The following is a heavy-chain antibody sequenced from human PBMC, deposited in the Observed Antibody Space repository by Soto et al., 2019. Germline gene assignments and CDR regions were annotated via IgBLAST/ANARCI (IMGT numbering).Heavy chain of an antibody. V-gene: IGHV3-23*01. CDR1: GFTFSSHP. CDR2: ISDSGGST. D-gene: IGHD3-10*01. CDR3: ATVTYGSGIYYNLVEY. J-gene: IGHJ4*02. Sequence: PGGSLRLSCGASGFTFSSHPMSWVRQAPGKGLEWVSAISDSGGSTYYADSVKGRFTISRDNSKNTLYLQMISLRAEDTAVYYCATVTYGSGIYYNLVEYWGQGTLVTLSS.